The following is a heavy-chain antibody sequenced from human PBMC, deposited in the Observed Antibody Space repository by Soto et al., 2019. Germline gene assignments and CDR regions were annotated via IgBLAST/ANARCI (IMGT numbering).Heavy chain of an antibody. D-gene: IGHD3-22*01. V-gene: IGHV1-69*08. CDR2: IIPILGIA. J-gene: IGHJ4*02. Sequence: QVQLVQSGAEVKKPGSSVKVSCKASGGTFSSYTISWVRQAPGQGLEWMGRIIPILGIANYAQKFQGRVTITADKSTSTAYMELSSLRSEDTAVYYCARDGYYYDSSGYYSPDYWGQGTLVTVSS. CDR3: ARDGYYYDSSGYYSPDY. CDR1: GGTFSSYT.